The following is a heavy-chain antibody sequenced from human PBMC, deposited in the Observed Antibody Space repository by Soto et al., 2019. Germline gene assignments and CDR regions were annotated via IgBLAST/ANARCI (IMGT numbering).Heavy chain of an antibody. CDR3: ARDVPDTALFYYYYGMDA. D-gene: IGHD5-18*01. Sequence: QVHLVQSGAEVKKPGASVKVSCKASGYSFTSYGISWVRQAPGQGLEWMGWISTDNGNTNYAHNLQGRVTMTTDTSQSTAFMELWGLRSDDTAVYYCARDVPDTALFYYYYGMDAWGQGTTVTVSS. CDR1: GYSFTSYG. V-gene: IGHV1-18*01. J-gene: IGHJ6*02. CDR2: ISTDNGNT.